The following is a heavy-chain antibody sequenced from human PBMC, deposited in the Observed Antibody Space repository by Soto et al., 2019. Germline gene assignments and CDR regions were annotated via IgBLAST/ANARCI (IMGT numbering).Heavy chain of an antibody. D-gene: IGHD6-19*01. CDR3: ARGLAVADYYGMDV. CDR1: GDTFSSST. CDR2: INPILGIK. V-gene: IGHV1-69*02. Sequence: QVQLVQSGTEVKKPGSSVKVSCKASGDTFSSSTINWVRPAPGQGLEWMGKINPILGIKNYAQKFEGRVTLIADKSTSTAYMELSGLRSDDTAVYYCARGLAVADYYGMDVWGQGTTVTVFS. J-gene: IGHJ6*02.